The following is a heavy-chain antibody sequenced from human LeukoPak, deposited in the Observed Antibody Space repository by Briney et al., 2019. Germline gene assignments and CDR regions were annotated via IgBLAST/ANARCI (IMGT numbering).Heavy chain of an antibody. V-gene: IGHV4-59*01. J-gene: IGHJ5*02. CDR1: GGSISSYY. Sequence: SETLSLTCTVSGGSISSYYWSWIRQPPGKGLEWIGYIYYSGSTNYNPSLKSRVTIAVDTYKIQFSRKLSSVTAADTAVYYCARAASSGWYNWFDPWGQGTLVTVSS. CDR2: IYYSGST. D-gene: IGHD6-19*01. CDR3: ARAASSGWYNWFDP.